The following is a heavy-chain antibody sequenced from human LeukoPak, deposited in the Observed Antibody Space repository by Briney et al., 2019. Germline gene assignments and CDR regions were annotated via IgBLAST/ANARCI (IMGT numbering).Heavy chain of an antibody. J-gene: IGHJ4*02. Sequence: SCKASGGTFSSYAMHWVRQAPGKGLEWVAVISYDGSNKYYADSVKGRFTISRDNSKNTLYLQMNSLRAEDTAVYYCAKLLGSGDFDYWGQGTLVTVSS. V-gene: IGHV3-30*18. CDR1: GGTFSSYA. CDR2: ISYDGSNK. CDR3: AKLLGSGDFDY. D-gene: IGHD1-26*01.